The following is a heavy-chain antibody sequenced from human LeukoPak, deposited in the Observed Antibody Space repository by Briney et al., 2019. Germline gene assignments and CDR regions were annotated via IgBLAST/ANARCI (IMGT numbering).Heavy chain of an antibody. CDR2: IIPIFGTA. CDR1: GGTFSSYA. D-gene: IGHD3-3*01. J-gene: IGHJ6*03. Sequence: ASVKVSCKASGGTFSSYAISWVRQAPGQGLEWMGGIIPIFGTANYAQKFQGRVTITTDESTSTAYMELSSLRSEDTAVYYCASAAISPYYMDVWGKGTTVTVPS. V-gene: IGHV1-69*05. CDR3: ASAAISPYYMDV.